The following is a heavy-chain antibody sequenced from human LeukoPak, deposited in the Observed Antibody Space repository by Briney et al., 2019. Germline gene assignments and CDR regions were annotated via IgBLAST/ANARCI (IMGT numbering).Heavy chain of an antibody. D-gene: IGHD6-19*01. J-gene: IGHJ4*02. CDR3: ARVSGSGWYGVY. V-gene: IGHV3-30-3*01. Sequence: GGSLRLSCAASGFTFSSYTMHWVRQAPGKGLEWVAVISYDGSNKYYADSVKGRFTISRDNSKTTLYLQGNSLRAEDTAVYYCARVSGSGWYGVYWAQGTLVTVSS. CDR2: ISYDGSNK. CDR1: GFTFSSYT.